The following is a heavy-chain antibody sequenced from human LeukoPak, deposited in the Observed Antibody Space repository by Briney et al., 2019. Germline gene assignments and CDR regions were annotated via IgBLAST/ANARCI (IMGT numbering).Heavy chain of an antibody. Sequence: SETLSLTCTVSGGSISSYYWSWLRQPPGKGLEWIGYIYYSGSTKYNSSLRSRVTISVDTSKNQFSLKLSSVTAADTAVYYCASNSEMATSFDYWGQGTLVTVSS. CDR3: ASNSEMATSFDY. D-gene: IGHD5-24*01. V-gene: IGHV4-59*08. CDR2: IYYSGST. CDR1: GGSISSYY. J-gene: IGHJ4*02.